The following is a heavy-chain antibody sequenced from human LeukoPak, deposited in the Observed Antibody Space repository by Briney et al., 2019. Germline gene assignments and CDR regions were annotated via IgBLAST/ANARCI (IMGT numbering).Heavy chain of an antibody. CDR2: IDGGGGFT. CDR1: GFTFSSFA. J-gene: IGHJ4*02. CDR3: AKSPAAGLRGIFDY. V-gene: IGHV3-23*01. Sequence: GESLRLSCAASGFTFSSFAMHWVRQAPGKGLEWVSGIDGGGGFTYYADSVKGRFTISRDNSRNTLYLQTNSLRTEDTAVYYCAKSPAAGLRGIFDYWGQGTLLTVSS. D-gene: IGHD6-25*01.